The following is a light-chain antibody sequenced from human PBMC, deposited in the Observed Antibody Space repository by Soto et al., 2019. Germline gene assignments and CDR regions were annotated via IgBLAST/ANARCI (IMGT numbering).Light chain of an antibody. CDR1: ESVNDY. Sequence: EIVLTQSPATLSLSPGERATLSCRASESVNDYLAWYQQKPGQAPRLLIYGASNRATGIPVRFSGSGSGTDFTLTLSSLEPEDFAVYYCQHRGRWPRTFGQGTKLEI. J-gene: IGKJ2*01. V-gene: IGKV3-11*01. CDR3: QHRGRWPRT. CDR2: GAS.